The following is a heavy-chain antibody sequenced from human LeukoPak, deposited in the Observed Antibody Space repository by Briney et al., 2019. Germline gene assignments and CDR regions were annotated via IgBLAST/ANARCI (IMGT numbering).Heavy chain of an antibody. Sequence: SETLSLTCTVSGGSIGSYYWSWIRQPPGKGLEWIGYIYYSGSTNYNPSLKSRVTISVDTSKNQFSLKLSSVTAADTAVYYCTSGSPDYYYGMDVWGQGTTVTVSS. CDR2: IYYSGST. D-gene: IGHD1-26*01. J-gene: IGHJ6*02. CDR3: TSGSPDYYYGMDV. CDR1: GGSIGSYY. V-gene: IGHV4-59*08.